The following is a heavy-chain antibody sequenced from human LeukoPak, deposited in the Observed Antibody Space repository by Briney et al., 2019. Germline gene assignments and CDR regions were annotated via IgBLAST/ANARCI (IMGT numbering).Heavy chain of an antibody. CDR1: GFTFSSYA. CDR2: ISGSGGST. D-gene: IGHD1-26*01. CDR3: TRDLNRGSYHWFDP. Sequence: PGGSLRLSCAASGFTFSSYAMSWVRQAPGKGLEWVSAISGSGGSTYYADSVKGRFTISRDNSKNTLYLQMNSLRPEDTAIYYCTRDLNRGSYHWFDPWGQGTPVTVS. J-gene: IGHJ5*02. V-gene: IGHV3-23*01.